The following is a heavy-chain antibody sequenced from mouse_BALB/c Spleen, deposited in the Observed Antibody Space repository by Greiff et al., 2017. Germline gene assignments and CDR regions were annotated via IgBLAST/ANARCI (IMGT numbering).Heavy chain of an antibody. D-gene: IGHD2-2*01. CDR3: ARDIAGYYWYFDV. CDR2: IRNKANGYTT. V-gene: IGHV7-3*02. CDR1: GFTFTDYY. Sequence: EVKVVESGGGLVQPGGSLRLSCATSGFTFTDYYMSWVRQPPGKALEWLGFIRNKANGYTTEYSASVKGRFTISRDNSQSILYLQMNTLRAEDSATYYCARDIAGYYWYFDVWGAGTTVTVSS. J-gene: IGHJ1*01.